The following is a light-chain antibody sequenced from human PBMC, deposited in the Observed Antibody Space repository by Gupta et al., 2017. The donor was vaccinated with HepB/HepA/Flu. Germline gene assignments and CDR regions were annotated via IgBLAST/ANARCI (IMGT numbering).Light chain of an antibody. CDR1: QSISSW. CDR3: QQYKSDLWT. J-gene: IGKJ1*01. V-gene: IGKV1-5*03. CDR2: KAS. Sequence: DIQMTQSPSTLSASIGDRVTITCRASQSISSWWAWYQQKPAKAPNLLIYKASSLESGVPSRFSGIRSGTEFTLTISSLQPDDSATYYGQQYKSDLWTFGQGTKVEI.